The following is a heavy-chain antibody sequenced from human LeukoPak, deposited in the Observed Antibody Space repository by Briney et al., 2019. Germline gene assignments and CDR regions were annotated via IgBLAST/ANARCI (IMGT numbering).Heavy chain of an antibody. V-gene: IGHV3-23*01. J-gene: IGHJ4*02. Sequence: PGGSLRLSCAASGFSFSNYATTWVRQAPGKGLEWVSGISGSGGSTWYADSVKVRSTISRANSKNMIYLQMSSLRAEDTALYYCAKAPRHDLAGFYFDYWGQGTLVTVSS. CDR2: ISGSGGST. CDR1: GFSFSNYA. CDR3: AKAPRHDLAGFYFDY. D-gene: IGHD3-3*01.